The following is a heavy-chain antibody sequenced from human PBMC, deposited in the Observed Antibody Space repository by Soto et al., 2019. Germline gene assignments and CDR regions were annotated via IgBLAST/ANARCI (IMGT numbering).Heavy chain of an antibody. CDR3: ARDRYYYDSSGYYYYYFDY. CDR1: GGTLSSYA. Sequence: SVKVSCKASGGTLSSYAISWVRQAPGQGLEWMGRIVPIFGTANYAQKFQGRVTITADESTSTAYMELSSLRSEDTAVYYCARDRYYYDSSGYYYYYFDYWGQGTLVTVSS. D-gene: IGHD3-22*01. J-gene: IGHJ4*02. V-gene: IGHV1-69*13. CDR2: IVPIFGTA.